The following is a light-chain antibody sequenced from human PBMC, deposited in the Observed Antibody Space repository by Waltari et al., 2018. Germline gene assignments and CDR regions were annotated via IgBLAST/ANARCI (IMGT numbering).Light chain of an antibody. CDR2: KDT. V-gene: IGLV3-25*03. CDR1: VLSPQF. J-gene: IGLJ2*01. CDR3: QSSDISDYYVWI. Sequence: SYELTQPPSVSVSPVQTAKISCSGDVLSPQFAYWYQQRPGQAPVLIIDKDTERPSGISERFSGSTSGATVTLTINGVQAEDEAEYYCQSSDISDYYVWIFGGGTKLTVL.